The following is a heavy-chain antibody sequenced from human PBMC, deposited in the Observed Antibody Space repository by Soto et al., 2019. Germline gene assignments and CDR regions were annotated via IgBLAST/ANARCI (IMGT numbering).Heavy chain of an antibody. Sequence: ASVKVSCKASGYTFTSYGISWVRQAPGQGLEWMGWISAYNGNTNYSQKFQGRVTITRDTSASTAYMELSSLRSEDTAVYYCAKDSGGLRDYYYYGMDVWGQGTTVTVSS. V-gene: IGHV1-18*01. CDR1: GYTFTSYG. D-gene: IGHD3-16*01. CDR2: ISAYNGNT. J-gene: IGHJ6*02. CDR3: AKDSGGLRDYYYYGMDV.